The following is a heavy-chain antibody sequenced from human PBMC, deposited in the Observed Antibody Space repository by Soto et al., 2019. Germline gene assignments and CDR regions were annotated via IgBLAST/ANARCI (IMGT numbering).Heavy chain of an antibody. D-gene: IGHD3-3*01. CDR3: AKDGDQGSITIFGVAYNWFDP. CDR2: ITDSGSNT. V-gene: IGHV3-23*01. CDR1: AFTFSSST. Sequence: GGSLRLSCAASAFTFSSSTMSWVRQAPGKGLEWVSTITDSGSNTYYADSVKGRFTISRDNSKNTLNLQMNSLRVEDTAVYYCAKDGDQGSITIFGVAYNWFDPWGQGTLVTVSS. J-gene: IGHJ5*02.